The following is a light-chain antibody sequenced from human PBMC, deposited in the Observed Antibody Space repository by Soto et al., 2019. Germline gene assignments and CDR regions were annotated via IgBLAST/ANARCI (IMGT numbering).Light chain of an antibody. CDR2: GSS. V-gene: IGKV3-20*01. CDR1: QSVGSGT. Sequence: EIVLTQSPGTLSLSPGERATLSCRASQSVGSGTLAWYQQRSGQAPRLLIYGSSNRVTGIPDRFSGSGSGTDFTLSISRLEPEDFAVYYCQQYGSSTGTFGQGTKVEIK. CDR3: QQYGSSTGT. J-gene: IGKJ1*01.